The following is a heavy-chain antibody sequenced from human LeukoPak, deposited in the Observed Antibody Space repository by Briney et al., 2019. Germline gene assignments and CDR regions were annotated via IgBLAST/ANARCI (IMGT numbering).Heavy chain of an antibody. CDR2: IYTSGST. D-gene: IGHD3/OR15-3a*01. V-gene: IGHV4-4*07. Sequence: PSETLTLTCTVSGGSISSYYWSWIRQPAGKGLEWIGRIYTSGSTNYSPSLKSRVTMSVDTSKNQFSLKLSSVTAADTAVYYCAREFGPVRLNWFDPWGQGTLVTVSS. CDR1: GGSISSYY. J-gene: IGHJ5*02. CDR3: AREFGPVRLNWFDP.